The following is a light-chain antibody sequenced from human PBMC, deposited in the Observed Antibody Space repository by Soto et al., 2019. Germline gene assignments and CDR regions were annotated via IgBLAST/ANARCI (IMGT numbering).Light chain of an antibody. J-gene: IGLJ1*01. CDR3: SSYTSSSTYV. CDR2: DVS. CDR1: SNDVGGYHY. Sequence: QSVLTQPASVSGSPGGSITLSCPGNSNDVGGYHYVSWYQQYPGKAPKVMIYDVSNRPSGVSNRFSGSKSGTTASLTISGLQAEDEADYYCSSYTSSSTYVFGTGTKVTVL. V-gene: IGLV2-14*01.